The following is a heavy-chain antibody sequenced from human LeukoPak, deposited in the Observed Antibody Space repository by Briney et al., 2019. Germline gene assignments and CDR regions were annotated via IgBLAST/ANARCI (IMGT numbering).Heavy chain of an antibody. J-gene: IGHJ5*02. Sequence: ASVKVSCKASGYTFTSYGISWVRQAPGQGLEWMGWISAYNGNTNYAQKLQGRVTMTTDTSTSTAYMELRSLRSDDTAAYYCARESPTMTYYYDSSGYYYDNWFDPWGQGTLVTVSS. CDR1: GYTFTSYG. V-gene: IGHV1-18*01. CDR2: ISAYNGNT. D-gene: IGHD3-22*01. CDR3: ARESPTMTYYYDSSGYYYDNWFDP.